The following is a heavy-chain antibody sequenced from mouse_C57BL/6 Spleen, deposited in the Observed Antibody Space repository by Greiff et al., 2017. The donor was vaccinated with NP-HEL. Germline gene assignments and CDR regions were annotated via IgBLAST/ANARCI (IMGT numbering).Heavy chain of an antibody. CDR3: ARFPNYPGKYRFAY. CDR1: GYTFTSYW. CDR2: IDPTDSIT. Sequence: QVQLQQPGAELVRPGTSVKFSCKASGYTFTSYWMNWVKQRPGQGLEWMGVIDPTDSITNYNQKFKGKATLTIDTSSSTAYMQLSSRTSEDSAVYYCARFPNYPGKYRFAYWGQGTLVTVSA. V-gene: IGHV1-59*01. J-gene: IGHJ3*01. D-gene: IGHD2-1*01.